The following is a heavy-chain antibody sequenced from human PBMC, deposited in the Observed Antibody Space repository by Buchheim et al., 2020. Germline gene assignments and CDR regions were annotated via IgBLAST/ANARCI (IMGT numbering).Heavy chain of an antibody. V-gene: IGHV3-48*01. J-gene: IGHJ4*02. D-gene: IGHD3-3*01. CDR2: ISSSSTI. CDR3: ARDGITIFGVVIIVTEPFDY. CDR1: GFTFSSYS. Sequence: EVQLVESGGGLVQPGGSLRLSCAASGFTFSSYSMNWVRQAPGKGLEWVSYISSSSTIYYADSVKGRFTISRDNAKNSLYLQMNSLRAEDTAVYYCARDGITIFGVVIIVTEPFDYWGQGTL.